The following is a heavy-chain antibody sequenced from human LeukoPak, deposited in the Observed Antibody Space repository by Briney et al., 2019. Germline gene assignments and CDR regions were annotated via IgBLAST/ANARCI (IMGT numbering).Heavy chain of an antibody. CDR2: ISYDGSNK. V-gene: IGHV3-30-3*01. D-gene: IGHD2-15*01. CDR1: GFTFSSYA. CDR3: ARDVWWPTDG. Sequence: PGGSLRLSCAASGFTFSSYAMHWARQAPGKGLEWVAVISYDGSNKYYADSVKGRFTISRDNSKNTLYLQMNSLRAEDTAVYYCARDVWWPTDGWGQGTLVTVSS. J-gene: IGHJ4*02.